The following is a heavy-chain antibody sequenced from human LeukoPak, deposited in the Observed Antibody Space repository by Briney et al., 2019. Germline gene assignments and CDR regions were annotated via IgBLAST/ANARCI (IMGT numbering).Heavy chain of an antibody. J-gene: IGHJ4*02. Sequence: GGSLRLSCTASGFTFGDYAMSWVRQAPGKGLEWVGFIRSKAYGGTTEYAASVKGRFTISRDDSKSIAYPQMNSLKTEDTAVYYCTRRARIAAATPFDYWGQGTLVTVSS. V-gene: IGHV3-49*04. CDR3: TRRARIAAATPFDY. D-gene: IGHD6-13*01. CDR1: GFTFGDYA. CDR2: IRSKAYGGTT.